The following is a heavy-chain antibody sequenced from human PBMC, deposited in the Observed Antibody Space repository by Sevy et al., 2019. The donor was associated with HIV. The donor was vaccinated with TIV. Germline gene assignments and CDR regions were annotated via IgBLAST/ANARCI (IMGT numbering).Heavy chain of an antibody. D-gene: IGHD6-19*01. Sequence: SQTLSLTCAISGDSVSSNSAAWNWIRQSPSRGLEWLGRTYYRSKWYNDYAVSVKSRITINPDTFKNQFSLQLNSVTPEDTAVYYCARDLVAVAGTDPGLWYYYYGMDVWGQGTTVTVSS. CDR3: ARDLVAVAGTDPGLWYYYYGMDV. CDR1: GDSVSSNSAA. CDR2: TYYRSKWYN. J-gene: IGHJ6*02. V-gene: IGHV6-1*01.